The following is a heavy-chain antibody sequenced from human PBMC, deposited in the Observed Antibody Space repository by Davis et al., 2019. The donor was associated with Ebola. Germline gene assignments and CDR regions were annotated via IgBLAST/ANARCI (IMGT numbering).Heavy chain of an antibody. D-gene: IGHD6-19*01. J-gene: IGHJ2*01. V-gene: IGHV1-8*01. CDR3: ARGKAVAGRPYGWYFDL. CDR1: GYSFTTYE. Sequence: ASVKVSCKASGYSFTTYEINWLRQATGQGLEWMGWMRPNSGQTAYAQKFQGRVTMTRDTSISTAYMELSSLRSEDTAVYYCARGKAVAGRPYGWYFDLWGRGTLVTVSS. CDR2: MRPNSGQT.